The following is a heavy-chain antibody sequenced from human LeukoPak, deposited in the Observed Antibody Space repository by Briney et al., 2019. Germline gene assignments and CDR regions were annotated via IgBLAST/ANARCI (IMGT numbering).Heavy chain of an antibody. CDR2: INPGDGGT. V-gene: IGHV1-46*01. CDR1: GYTFTSYY. D-gene: IGHD5-24*01. CDR3: AREPRKDGHNGMDV. Sequence: ASVKVSCKASGYTFTSYYMHWVRQAHGQGLEWVGIINPGDGGTSYAQKFQGRATMSRDTSTSTLYVELSSLRSEDTALYYCAREPRKDGHNGMDVWGQGTTVTVSS. J-gene: IGHJ6*02.